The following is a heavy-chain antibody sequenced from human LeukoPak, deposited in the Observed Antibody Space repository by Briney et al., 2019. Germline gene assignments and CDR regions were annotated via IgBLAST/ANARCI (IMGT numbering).Heavy chain of an antibody. Sequence: SETLSLTCSVSGYSISSGYYWGWTRQPPGKGLEWIGSLYHGGSTYYNPSLKSRITTSVDTSKNQFSLKLRSVVAADTAVYYCARGGGITIFGVVPDYWGQGTLVTVSS. CDR1: GYSISSGYY. J-gene: IGHJ4*02. V-gene: IGHV4-38-2*02. CDR3: ARGGGITIFGVVPDY. CDR2: LYHGGST. D-gene: IGHD3-3*01.